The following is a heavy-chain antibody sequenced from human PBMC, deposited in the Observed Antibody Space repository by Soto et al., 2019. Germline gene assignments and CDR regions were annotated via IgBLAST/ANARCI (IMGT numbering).Heavy chain of an antibody. Sequence: ASVKVSCKASGYTFTSYYMHWVRQAPGQGLEWMGIINPSLGIANYAQKFQGRVTITADTSTSTAYMELSSLRSEDTAVYYCAGEATVTPYYYYYMDVWGKGTTVTVSS. CDR2: INPSLGIA. D-gene: IGHD4-17*01. CDR1: GYTFTSYY. V-gene: IGHV1-46*01. J-gene: IGHJ6*03. CDR3: AGEATVTPYYYYYMDV.